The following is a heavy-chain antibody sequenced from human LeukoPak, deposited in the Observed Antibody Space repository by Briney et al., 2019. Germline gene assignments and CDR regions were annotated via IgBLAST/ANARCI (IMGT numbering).Heavy chain of an antibody. CDR2: IYHSGST. V-gene: IGHV4-38-2*01. J-gene: IGHJ5*02. Sequence: SETLSLTCAVSGYSISSGYYWGWIRQPPGKGLEWIGSIYHSGSTYYNPSLKSRVTISADTSKNQFSLKLSSVTAADTAVYYCARRQYDFWSGYYYNWFDPWGQGTLVTVSS. CDR1: GYSISSGYY. D-gene: IGHD3-3*01. CDR3: ARRQYDFWSGYYYNWFDP.